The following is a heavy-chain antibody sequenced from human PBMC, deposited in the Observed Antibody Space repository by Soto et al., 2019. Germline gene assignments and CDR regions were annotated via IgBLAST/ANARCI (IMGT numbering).Heavy chain of an antibody. J-gene: IGHJ4*02. D-gene: IGHD5-12*01. CDR1: GGSVSSGSYY. CDR3: ARSFVDKVDY. V-gene: IGHV4-61*01. CDR2: IYYSGST. Sequence: SETLSLTCTVSGGSVSSGSYYWSWIRQPPGKGLEWIGYIYYSGSTNYNPSLKSRVTISVDTSKNQFSLKLSSVTAADTAVYYCARSFVDKVDYWGQGTLVTVSS.